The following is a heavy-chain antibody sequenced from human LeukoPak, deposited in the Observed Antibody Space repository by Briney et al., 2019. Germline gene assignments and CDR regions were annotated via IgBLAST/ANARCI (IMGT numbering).Heavy chain of an antibody. Sequence: PGGSLRLSCAASGFTFSTFGMHWVRQAPGKGLEWVAVIWYDGSNKYYADSVKGRFTISRDNSKNTLYLQMNSLRAEDTAVYYCAKETLYSGAFDIWGQGTMVTVSS. CDR1: GFTFSTFG. D-gene: IGHD5-12*01. V-gene: IGHV3-33*06. CDR3: AKETLYSGAFDI. J-gene: IGHJ3*02. CDR2: IWYDGSNK.